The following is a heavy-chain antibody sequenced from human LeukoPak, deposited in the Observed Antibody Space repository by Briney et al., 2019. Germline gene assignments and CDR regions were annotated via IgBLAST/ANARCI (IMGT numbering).Heavy chain of an antibody. CDR2: IYYSGST. V-gene: IGHV4-59*01. CDR1: GGSISSYY. D-gene: IGHD3-22*01. CDR3: AVSLHHHDSSGYYPLYYYYGMDV. Sequence: KTSETLSLTCTVSGGSISSYYWSWIRQPPGKGLEWIGYIYYSGSTNYNPSLKSRVTISVDTSKNQFSLKLSSVTAADTAVYYCAVSLHHHDSSGYYPLYYYYGMDVWGQGTTVTVSS. J-gene: IGHJ6*02.